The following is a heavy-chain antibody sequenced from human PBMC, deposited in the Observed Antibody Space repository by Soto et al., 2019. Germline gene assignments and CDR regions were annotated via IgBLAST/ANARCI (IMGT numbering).Heavy chain of an antibody. Sequence: SETLSRTCTVSGDSISDNYWTWIRQPPGQALEWIGYVYYSGSTSYNPSFKSRVTIAVDTSKTQFSLKLNSVTAADTAVYYCARVRTTLDFYYYYMDVWGIGTTVTVSS. CDR3: ARVRTTLDFYYYYMDV. V-gene: IGHV4-59*08. D-gene: IGHD3-10*01. CDR1: GDSISDNY. CDR2: VYYSGST. J-gene: IGHJ6*03.